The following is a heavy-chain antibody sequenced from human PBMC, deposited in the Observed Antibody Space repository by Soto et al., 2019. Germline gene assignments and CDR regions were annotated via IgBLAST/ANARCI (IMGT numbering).Heavy chain of an antibody. J-gene: IGHJ6*02. CDR3: ARSYYYDSSGYYLLRYGMDV. CDR1: GYSFTIYW. Sequence: GESLKISCNGSGYSFTIYWIGWVRQMPGKGLEWMGIIYPGDSDTRYSPSFQGQVTISADKSISTAYLQWSSLKASDTAVYYCARSYYYDSSGYYLLRYGMDVWGQGTTVTVSS. V-gene: IGHV5-51*01. CDR2: IYPGDSDT. D-gene: IGHD3-22*01.